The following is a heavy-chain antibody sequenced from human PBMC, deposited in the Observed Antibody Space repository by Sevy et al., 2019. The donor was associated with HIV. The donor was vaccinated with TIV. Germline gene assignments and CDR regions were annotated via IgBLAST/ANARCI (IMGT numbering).Heavy chain of an antibody. CDR2: IYWDDDK. Sequence: SGPTLVNPTQTLTLTCTFSGFSLSTSGVGVGWIRQPPGKVLEWLALIYWDDDKRYSQSLKSRLTIPKDTSKNQVVLKMTNMDPVDTATYDCAHTEAYYYDSNGWYAGFDLWGQGTMVTVSS. J-gene: IGHJ3*01. D-gene: IGHD3-22*01. V-gene: IGHV2-5*02. CDR3: AHTEAYYYDSNGWYAGFDL. CDR1: GFSLSTSGVG.